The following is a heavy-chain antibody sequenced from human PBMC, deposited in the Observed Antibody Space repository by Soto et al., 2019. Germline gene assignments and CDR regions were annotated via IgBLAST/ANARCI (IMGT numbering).Heavy chain of an antibody. CDR3: ASTLRFLEWLLLGFDI. D-gene: IGHD3-3*01. CDR2: IYYSGST. Sequence: LSLTCTVSGGSISSGGYYWSWIRQHPGKGLEWIGYIYYSGSTYYNPSLKSRVTISVDTSKNQFSLKLSSVTAADTAVYYCASTLRFLEWLLLGFDIWGQGAMVTV. J-gene: IGHJ3*02. V-gene: IGHV4-31*02. CDR1: GGSISSGGYY.